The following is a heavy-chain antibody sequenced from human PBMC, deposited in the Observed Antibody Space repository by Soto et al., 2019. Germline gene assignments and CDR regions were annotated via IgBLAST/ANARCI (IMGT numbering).Heavy chain of an antibody. J-gene: IGHJ5*02. CDR2: IYYSGST. D-gene: IGHD5-12*01. CDR1: GGSISSYY. CDR3: ARGRDGYNWFDP. Sequence: SETLSLTCTVSGGSISSYYWSWIRQPPGKGLEWIGYIYYSGSTNYNPSLKSRVTISVDTSKNQFSLKLSSVTAADTAVYYCARGRDGYNWFDPWGQGTLVTVSS. V-gene: IGHV4-59*01.